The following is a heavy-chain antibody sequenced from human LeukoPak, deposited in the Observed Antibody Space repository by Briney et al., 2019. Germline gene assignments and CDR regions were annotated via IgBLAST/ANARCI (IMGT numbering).Heavy chain of an antibody. CDR2: IYHSGTT. J-gene: IGHJ1*01. CDR3: ARGGAARLHFQN. CDR1: GGSIRSGGYY. D-gene: IGHD6-6*01. Sequence: PSETLSLTCTVSGGSIRSGGYYWSWIRQQPGKGLEWIGYIYHSGTTYYNPSLKSRVTISVDTSKNQFSLKLRSVTAADTAVYYCARGGAARLHFQNWGQGTLVTVSS. V-gene: IGHV4-31*03.